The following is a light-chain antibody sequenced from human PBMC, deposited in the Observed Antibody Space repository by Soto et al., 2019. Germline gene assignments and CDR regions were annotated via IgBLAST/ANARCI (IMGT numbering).Light chain of an antibody. CDR2: EVS. CDR1: SSDVGNYKY. J-gene: IGLJ3*02. CDR3: SSYAGSNLWV. Sequence: QSVLTQSPSASGSPGQSVTISCTGTSSDVGNYKYVSWYQQHPGKAPKLMIYEVSKRPSGVPDRFSGSKSGNTASLTVSGLQVEDEADYYCSSYAGSNLWVFSGGTKLTVL. V-gene: IGLV2-8*01.